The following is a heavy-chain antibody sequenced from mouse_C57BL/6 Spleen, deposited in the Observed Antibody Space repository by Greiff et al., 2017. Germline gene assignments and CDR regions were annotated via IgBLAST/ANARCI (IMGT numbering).Heavy chain of an antibody. Sequence: EVMLVESGGGLVKPGGSLKLSCAASGFTFSDYGMHWVRQAPEKGLEWVAYISSGSSTIYYADTVKGRFTISRDNAKNTLFLQMTSLRSEDTAMYYCARGGYGSNYWYFDVWGTGTTVTVSS. J-gene: IGHJ1*03. CDR1: GFTFSDYG. V-gene: IGHV5-17*01. D-gene: IGHD1-1*01. CDR2: ISSGSSTI. CDR3: ARGGYGSNYWYFDV.